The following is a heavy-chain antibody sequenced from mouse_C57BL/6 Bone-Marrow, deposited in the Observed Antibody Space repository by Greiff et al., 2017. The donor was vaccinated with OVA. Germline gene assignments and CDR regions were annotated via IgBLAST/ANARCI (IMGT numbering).Heavy chain of an antibody. V-gene: IGHV1-42*01. CDR2: INPSTGGT. CDR1: GYSFTGYY. D-gene: IGHD2-4*01. Sequence: EVKLVESGPELVKPGASVKISCKASGYSFTGYYMNWVKQSPEKSLEWIGEINPSTGGTTYNQKFKAKATLTVDKSSSTAYMQLKSLTSEDSAVYYCARWYYDYFAYWGQGTLVTVSA. CDR3: ARWYYDYFAY. J-gene: IGHJ3*01.